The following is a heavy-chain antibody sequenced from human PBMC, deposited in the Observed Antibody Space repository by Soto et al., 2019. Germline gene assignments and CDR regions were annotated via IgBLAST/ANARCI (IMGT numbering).Heavy chain of an antibody. CDR3: ASLAVAGGGDYYYMDF. D-gene: IGHD6-19*01. CDR1: SGSISSSNW. CDR2: IYHSGST. Sequence: QVQLQESGPGLVKPSGTLSLTCAVSSGSISSSNWWSWVRQPPGEGLEWIGDIYHSGSTNYNPSLKSRVTISVDKSKHQFSLKLSSVTAADTAVYYCASLAVAGGGDYYYMDFWGKGTTVTVSS. J-gene: IGHJ6*03. V-gene: IGHV4-4*02.